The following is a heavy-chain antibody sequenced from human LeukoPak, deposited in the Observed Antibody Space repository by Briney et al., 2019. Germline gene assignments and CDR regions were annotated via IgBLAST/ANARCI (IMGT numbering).Heavy chain of an antibody. J-gene: IGHJ3*02. Sequence: SETLSLTCTVSGGSIRSYYWRWIRQPPGKGLEWIGRIYTSGSTNYNPSLKSRVTMSVDTSKNQFSLKLSSATAADTAVYYCARVVRMDAFDIWGQGTMVTVSS. CDR1: GGSIRSYY. V-gene: IGHV4-4*07. CDR3: ARVVRMDAFDI. CDR2: IYTSGST. D-gene: IGHD3-22*01.